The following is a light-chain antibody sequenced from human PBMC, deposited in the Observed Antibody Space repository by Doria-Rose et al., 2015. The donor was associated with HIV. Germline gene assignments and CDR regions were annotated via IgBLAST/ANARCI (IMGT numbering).Light chain of an antibody. CDR3: HQYGTSWT. Sequence: EIVLTQSPGTLSLSPGERATLSCRASRRFNSTYLAWYQQKPGQAPSLLIYDGSTRATGIPDRFSASGSGTDFTLTINRLEPEDFALYYCHQYGTSWTFGQGTKVEI. V-gene: IGKV3-20*01. CDR1: RRFNSTY. J-gene: IGKJ1*01. CDR2: DGS.